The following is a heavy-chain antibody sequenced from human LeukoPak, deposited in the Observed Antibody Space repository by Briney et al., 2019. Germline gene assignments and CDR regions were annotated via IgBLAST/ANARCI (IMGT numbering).Heavy chain of an antibody. CDR3: AKDCLPYNSGNYEVEY. V-gene: IGHV3-30*18. Sequence: GGSLRLSCGASEFTFSTYAMHWVRQAPGKGLEWVALISYDGIKKYYADSVKGRFTISRDNSKNTLYLQMNSLRAEDTAVYYCAKDCLPYNSGNYEVEYWGQGTLVTVSS. D-gene: IGHD3-10*01. CDR2: ISYDGIKK. CDR1: EFTFSTYA. J-gene: IGHJ4*02.